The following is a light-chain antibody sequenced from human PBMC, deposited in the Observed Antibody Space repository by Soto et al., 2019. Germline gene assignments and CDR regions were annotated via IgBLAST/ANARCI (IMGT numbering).Light chain of an antibody. CDR1: SSDVGGYNY. CDR3: CSYAGTTTWV. J-gene: IGLJ2*01. CDR2: EVS. Sequence: QSALTQPASVSGSPGQSITISCTGTSSDVGGYNYVSWYQQHPGKAPKLMIYEVSNRPSGVSNRFSASKSGNTASLTISGVQAEDEADYYCCSYAGTTTWVFGGGTKLTVL. V-gene: IGLV2-23*02.